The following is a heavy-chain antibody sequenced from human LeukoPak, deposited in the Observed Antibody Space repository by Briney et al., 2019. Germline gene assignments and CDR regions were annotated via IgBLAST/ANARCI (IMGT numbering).Heavy chain of an antibody. CDR1: GYTFTGYY. Sequence: ASVKVSCKASGYTFTGYYMHWVRQAPGQGLEWMGWINPNSGGTNYAQKFQGRVTMTRDTSISTAYMELSRLRSDDTAVYYCARDPSGVDGSGSYYPVNYYYYGMDVWGQGTTVTVSS. V-gene: IGHV1-2*02. J-gene: IGHJ6*02. CDR2: INPNSGGT. D-gene: IGHD3-10*01. CDR3: ARDPSGVDGSGSYYPVNYYYYGMDV.